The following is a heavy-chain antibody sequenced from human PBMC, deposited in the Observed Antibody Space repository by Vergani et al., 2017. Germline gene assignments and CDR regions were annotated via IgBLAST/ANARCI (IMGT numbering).Heavy chain of an antibody. CDR2: IYPGDSDT. D-gene: IGHD3-9*01. Sequence: EVQLVQSGAEVKKPGESLKISCKGSGYSFTSYWIGWVRQMPGKGLEWMGIIYPGDSDTRYSPSFQGQVTISADKSIITAYLQWSSLKASDTAMYYCARDKAHYDMLTGYPDYYYGMYVWGQGTTVTVSS. J-gene: IGHJ6*02. CDR3: ARDKAHYDMLTGYPDYYYGMYV. V-gene: IGHV5-51*01. CDR1: GYSFTSYW.